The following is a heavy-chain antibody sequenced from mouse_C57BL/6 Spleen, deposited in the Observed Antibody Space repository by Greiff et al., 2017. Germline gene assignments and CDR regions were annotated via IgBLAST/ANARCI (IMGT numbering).Heavy chain of an antibody. CDR3: ARPYYGSNHWYFDV. CDR1: GYTFTSYW. D-gene: IGHD1-1*01. CDR2: IDPSDSYT. J-gene: IGHJ1*03. V-gene: IGHV1-50*01. Sequence: VQLQQPGAELVKPGASVKLSCKASGYTFTSYWMQRVKQRPGQGLEWIGEIDPSDSYTNYNQKFKGKATLTVDTSSSTAYMQLSSLTSEDSAVYYCARPYYGSNHWYFDVWGTGTTVTVSS.